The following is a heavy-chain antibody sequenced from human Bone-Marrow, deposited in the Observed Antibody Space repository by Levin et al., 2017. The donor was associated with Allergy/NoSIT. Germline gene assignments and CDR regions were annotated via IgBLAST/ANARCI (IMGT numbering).Heavy chain of an antibody. V-gene: IGHV3-23*01. CDR2: VTISGGGT. CDR3: AKRSGESFYFDY. J-gene: IGHJ4*02. CDR1: GFAFSSYS. D-gene: IGHD3-10*01. Sequence: GGSLRLSCAASGFAFSSYSMSWVRQAPGKGLEWVSAVTISGGGTYYADSVKGRFTISRDNSKNTLSLQMNSLRAEDTAVYYCAKRSGESFYFDYWGQGTLVTVSS.